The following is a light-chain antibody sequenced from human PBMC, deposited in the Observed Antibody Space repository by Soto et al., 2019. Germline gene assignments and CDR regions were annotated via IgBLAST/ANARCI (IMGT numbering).Light chain of an antibody. CDR2: NNY. V-gene: IGLV1-47*02. CDR3: AAWDDHLTPYWV. J-gene: IGLJ3*02. CDR1: SSTIGSNF. Sequence: QSMLTQPPSASGAPGQSVSISCSGSSSTIGSNFVYWYQQLPGAAPKLLIFNNYRRPSGVPDRFSGSKSGTSASLAITGLRSEDEGDYYCAAWDDHLTPYWVFGGGTQLTVL.